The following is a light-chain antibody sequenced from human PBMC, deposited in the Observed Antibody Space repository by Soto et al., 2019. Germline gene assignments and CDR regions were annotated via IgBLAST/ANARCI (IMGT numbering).Light chain of an antibody. CDR1: SSDVGRYNY. CDR3: SSYAGSNINYV. J-gene: IGLJ1*01. V-gene: IGLV2-8*01. Sequence: QCVLTQPPSASGAAGQAVTISCTGTSSDVGRYNYVSWYQQYPGKAPQLMIYEVSKRPSGVPDRFSGSKSGNTASLTVSGLQAEDEADYYCSSYAGSNINYVFGTGTKVTVL. CDR2: EVS.